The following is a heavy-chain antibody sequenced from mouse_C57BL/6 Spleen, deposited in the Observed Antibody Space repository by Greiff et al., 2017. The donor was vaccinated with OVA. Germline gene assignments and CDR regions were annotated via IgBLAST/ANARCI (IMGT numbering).Heavy chain of an antibody. J-gene: IGHJ2*01. D-gene: IGHD1-1*01. CDR1: GYTFTSYW. CDR2: IDPSDSYT. V-gene: IGHV1-50*01. Sequence: VQLQQPGAELVKPGASVKLSCKASGYTFTSYWMQWVKQRPGQGLEWIGEIDPSDSYTNYTQKFKGKATLTVDTSSSTAYMQLSSLTSEDSAVYYCARERGTTVGNFDYWGQGTTLTVSS. CDR3: ARERGTTVGNFDY.